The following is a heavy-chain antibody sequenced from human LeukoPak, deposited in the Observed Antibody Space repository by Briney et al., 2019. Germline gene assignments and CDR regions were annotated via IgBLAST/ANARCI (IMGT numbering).Heavy chain of an antibody. D-gene: IGHD2-2*01. J-gene: IGHJ5*02. Sequence: GGSLRLSCAASGFTFSSYAMSWVRQAPGKGLEWVSAISGSGGSTYYADSVKGRFTISRDNSKNTLYLQMNSLRAEDTAVYYCAKPIVVVPAAPLDPWRQGTLDTVSS. CDR3: AKPIVVVPAAPLDP. V-gene: IGHV3-23*01. CDR2: ISGSGGST. CDR1: GFTFSSYA.